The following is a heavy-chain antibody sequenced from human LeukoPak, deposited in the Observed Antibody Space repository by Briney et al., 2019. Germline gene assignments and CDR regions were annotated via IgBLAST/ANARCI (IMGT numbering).Heavy chain of an antibody. V-gene: IGHV4-4*07. Sequence: PSETLSLTCIVSGGSISSYYWSWIRLPAGKGLEWIGRIYTSGSTSYNPSHKSRVTMSVDTSKNQFSLKLTSVTAADTAVYYCARDYKSELRYFDYWGQGTLVTVSS. D-gene: IGHD1-14*01. CDR3: ARDYKSELRYFDY. CDR1: GGSISSYY. CDR2: IYTSGST. J-gene: IGHJ4*02.